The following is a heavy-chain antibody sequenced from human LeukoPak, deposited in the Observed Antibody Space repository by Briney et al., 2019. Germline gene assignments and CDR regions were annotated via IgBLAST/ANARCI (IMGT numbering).Heavy chain of an antibody. J-gene: IGHJ4*02. D-gene: IGHD3-9*01. CDR1: GGSISSYY. V-gene: IGHV4-59*01. CDR2: IYYSGST. Sequence: TSETLSLTCTVSGGSISSYYWSWIRQPPGKGLEWIGYIYYSGSTNYNPSLKSRVTMSVDTSKNQFSLKLSSVTAADTAVYYCARVQESQIDYYFDYWGQGTLVTVSS. CDR3: ARVQESQIDYYFDY.